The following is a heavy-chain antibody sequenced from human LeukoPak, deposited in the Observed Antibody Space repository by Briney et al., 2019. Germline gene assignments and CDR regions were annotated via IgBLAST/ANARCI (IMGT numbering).Heavy chain of an antibody. J-gene: IGHJ4*02. D-gene: IGHD3-10*01. V-gene: IGHV3-66*01. CDR1: GFTVSSNY. CDR2: LYSDDST. CDR3: AGGDWAITLVLGVIT. Sequence: GGSLRLSCAASGFTVSSNYMSWVRQAPGKGLEWVSVLYSDDSTYYADSVKGRFTISRDNSKNTLYLQMNSLRAEDTAVYYCAGGDWAITLVLGVITWGQGTLVTVSS.